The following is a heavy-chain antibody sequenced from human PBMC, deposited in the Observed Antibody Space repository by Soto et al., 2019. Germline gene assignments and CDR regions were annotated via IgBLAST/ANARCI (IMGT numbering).Heavy chain of an antibody. CDR1: GGSFSGYY. D-gene: IGHD3-10*01. CDR2: INHSGST. J-gene: IGHJ4*02. V-gene: IGHV4-34*01. CDR3: ARVREGLLWFGEARGPFDY. Sequence: PSETLSLTCAVYGGSFSGYYWSWIRQPPGKGLEWIGEINHSGSTNYNPSLKSRVTISIDTSKNQFSLKLSSVTAADTAVYYCARVREGLLWFGEARGPFDYWGQG.